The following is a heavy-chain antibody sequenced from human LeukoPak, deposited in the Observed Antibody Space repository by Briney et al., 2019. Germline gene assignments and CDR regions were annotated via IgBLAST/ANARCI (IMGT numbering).Heavy chain of an antibody. D-gene: IGHD5-24*01. J-gene: IGHJ4*02. V-gene: IGHV4-59*01. CDR2: IYYSGST. Sequence: PSETLSLTCTVSGGSISSYYWSWIRQPPGKGLEWIGYIYYSGSTNYNPSLKSRVTISVDTSKNQFSLKPSSVTAADTAVYYCARGVEMATILDYWGQGTLVTVSS. CDR1: GGSISSYY. CDR3: ARGVEMATILDY.